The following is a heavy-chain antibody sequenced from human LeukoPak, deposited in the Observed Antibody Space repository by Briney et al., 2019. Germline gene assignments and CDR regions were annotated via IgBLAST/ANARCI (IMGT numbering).Heavy chain of an antibody. Sequence: SETLSLTCAVSGDSLRSSNWWSWVRQPPGKGLEWIGEIYHSRTTNYNPSLKSRVTISMDTSKNQFSLNLTSVTAADTAVYYCARQNMAAAGQALDYWGQGTLVTVSS. V-gene: IGHV4-4*02. CDR2: IYHSRTT. CDR3: ARQNMAAAGQALDY. J-gene: IGHJ4*02. CDR1: GDSLRSSNW. D-gene: IGHD6-25*01.